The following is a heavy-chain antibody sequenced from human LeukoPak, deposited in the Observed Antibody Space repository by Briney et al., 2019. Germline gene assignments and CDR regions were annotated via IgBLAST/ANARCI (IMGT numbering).Heavy chain of an antibody. CDR1: GLILSSYA. Sequence: GRSQRLFCAACGLILSSYAVHWVRQAPGKGLEWVAVILYEGSNKYCADSVKGRFTIARDNSMSTLSLQMNSLRAEDTAVYYCARSSPPGARGMDVWRKGTTVSVSS. CDR3: ARSSPPGARGMDV. V-gene: IGHV3-30*04. J-gene: IGHJ6*04. D-gene: IGHD1-26*01. CDR2: ILYEGSNK.